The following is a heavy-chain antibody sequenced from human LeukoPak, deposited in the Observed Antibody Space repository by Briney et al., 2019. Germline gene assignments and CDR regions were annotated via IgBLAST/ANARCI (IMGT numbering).Heavy chain of an antibody. D-gene: IGHD1-26*01. Sequence: GGSLRLPCVASGFTFSTSWVTWVRQAPGKGLEWVANIDKHGFGKYYVDSVRGRFAISRDYASNSVFLQMDSLRAEDTSVYYCARDAGWGYYDLWGQGTPVTVSS. CDR3: ARDAGWGYYDL. J-gene: IGHJ4*02. V-gene: IGHV3-7*01. CDR1: GFTFSTSW. CDR2: IDKHGFGK.